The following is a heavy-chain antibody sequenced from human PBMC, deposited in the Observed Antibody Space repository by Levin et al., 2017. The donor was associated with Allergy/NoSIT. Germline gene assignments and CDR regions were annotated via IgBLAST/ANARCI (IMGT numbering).Heavy chain of an antibody. CDR2: ISSSSSYI. Sequence: GGSLRLSCAASGFTFSSYSMNWVRQAPGKGLEWVSSISSSSSYIYYADSVKGRFTISRDNAKNSLYLQMNSLRAEDTAVYYCARDRFIAAAGSVPNAFDIWGQGTMVTVSS. D-gene: IGHD6-13*01. V-gene: IGHV3-21*01. CDR1: GFTFSSYS. CDR3: ARDRFIAAAGSVPNAFDI. J-gene: IGHJ3*02.